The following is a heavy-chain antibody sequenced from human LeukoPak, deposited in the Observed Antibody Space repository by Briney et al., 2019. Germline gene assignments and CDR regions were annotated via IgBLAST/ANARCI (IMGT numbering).Heavy chain of an antibody. CDR2: INHSGST. CDR1: GGSFSGYY. J-gene: IGHJ5*02. V-gene: IGHV4-34*01. D-gene: IGHD6-25*01. CDR3: ARHVLGIAAVNWFDP. Sequence: PSETLSLTCAVYGGSFSGYYWSWIRQPPGKGLEWIGEINHSGSTNYNPSLKSRVTISVDTSKNQFSLKLSSVTAADTAVYYCARHVLGIAAVNWFDPWGQGTLVTVSS.